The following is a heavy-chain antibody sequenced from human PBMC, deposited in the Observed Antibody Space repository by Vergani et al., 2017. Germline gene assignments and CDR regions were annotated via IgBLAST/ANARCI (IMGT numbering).Heavy chain of an antibody. D-gene: IGHD4-17*01. CDR1: GFTFSSYA. J-gene: IGHJ4*02. CDR2: ISSSSSYI. V-gene: IGHV3-21*01. CDR3: ARGMTTVTTELDY. Sequence: EVQLLESGGGLVQPGGSLRLSCAASGFTFSSYAMSWVRQAPGKGLEWVSSISSSSSYIYYADSVKGRFTISRDNAKNSLYLQMNSLRAEDTAVYYCARGMTTVTTELDYWGQGTLVTVSS.